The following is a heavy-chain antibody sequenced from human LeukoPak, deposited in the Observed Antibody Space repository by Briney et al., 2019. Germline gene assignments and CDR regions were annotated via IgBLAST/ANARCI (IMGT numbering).Heavy chain of an antibody. Sequence: GGSLRLSCAASGFTFSSYAVHWVRQAPSKGLEWVAVISYDGSNKYYADSVKGRFTISRDNSKNTLYLQMNSLRAEDTAVYYSAVIVVVPAAIWFDYWGQGTLVTVSS. CDR1: GFTFSSYA. CDR3: AVIVVVPAAIWFDY. V-gene: IGHV3-30-3*01. D-gene: IGHD2-2*02. CDR2: ISYDGSNK. J-gene: IGHJ4*02.